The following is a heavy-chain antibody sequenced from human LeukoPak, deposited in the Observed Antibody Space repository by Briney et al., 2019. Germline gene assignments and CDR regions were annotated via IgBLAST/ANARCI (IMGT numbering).Heavy chain of an antibody. CDR2: ISSSSSYL. D-gene: IGHD3-16*01. CDR1: GFTFSSYS. J-gene: IGHJ4*02. CDR3: ARGLRGGGDY. V-gene: IGHV3-21*01. Sequence: PGGSLRLSCAASGFTFSSYSMDWVRQAPGKGLEWVSSISSSSSYLYYADSVKGRFTISRDNAKNSLYLQMNSLRAEDTAVYYCARGLRGGGDYWGQGTLVTVSS.